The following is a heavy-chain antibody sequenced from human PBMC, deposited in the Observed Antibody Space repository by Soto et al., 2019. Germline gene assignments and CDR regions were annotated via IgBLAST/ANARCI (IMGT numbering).Heavy chain of an antibody. CDR3: AIRSSLKDAFDI. CDR1: GGSISRSAFY. J-gene: IGHJ3*02. CDR2: IYDSGSS. V-gene: IGHV4-31*03. D-gene: IGHD4-17*01. Sequence: QVQLLESGPGLVKPSQTLSLTCTVSGGSISRSAFYWSWIRQRRGKGLEWITYIYDSGSSYYSPSLKSRATISVDTSNNQFTLKMSSVTAADTAMYYCAIRSSLKDAFDIWGQGTMVTVSA.